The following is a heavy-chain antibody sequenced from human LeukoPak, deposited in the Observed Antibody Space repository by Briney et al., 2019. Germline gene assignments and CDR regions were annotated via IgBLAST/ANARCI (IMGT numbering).Heavy chain of an antibody. CDR1: GGTFSSYA. CDR2: IIPIFGTA. CDR3: ARDRGTRDYSNYYYGMDV. J-gene: IGHJ6*02. D-gene: IGHD4-11*01. Sequence: SVNVSCKASGGTFSSYAISWVRQAPGQGPEWMGGIIPIFGTANYAQKFQGRVTITADESTSTAYMELSSLRSEDTAVYYCARDRGTRDYSNYYYGMDVWGQGTTVTVSS. V-gene: IGHV1-69*13.